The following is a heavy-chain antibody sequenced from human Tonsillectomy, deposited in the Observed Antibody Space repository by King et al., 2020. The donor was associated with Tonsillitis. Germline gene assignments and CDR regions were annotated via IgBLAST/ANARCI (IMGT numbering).Heavy chain of an antibody. J-gene: IGHJ4*02. Sequence: QLQESGPGLVKPSQTLSLTCTLSCCSISSGGDYWSWIRQNPGKGLEGRWYLFYSRSTYYNPSLKSRVTLSVDTSKNQFSLKLSSVTAADTAVYYCARVEQWELSPIFDYWGQGTLVTVSS. V-gene: IGHV4-31*03. CDR2: LFYSRST. D-gene: IGHD1-26*01. CDR3: ARVEQWELSPIFDY. CDR1: CCSISSGGDY.